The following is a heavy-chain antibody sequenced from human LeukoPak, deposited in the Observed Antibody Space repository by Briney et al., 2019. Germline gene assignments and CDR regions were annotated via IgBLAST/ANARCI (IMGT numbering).Heavy chain of an antibody. CDR2: INHSGST. V-gene: IGHV4-34*01. D-gene: IGHD3-10*01. CDR1: GGSLSGYY. CDR3: ASRFGEFDY. J-gene: IGHJ4*02. Sequence: SETLSLTCAVYGGSLSGYYWSWNRQPPGKGLEWIGEINHSGSTNYNPSLKSRVTISVDTSKNQFSLKLSSVTAADTAVYYCASRFGEFDYWGQGTLVTVSS.